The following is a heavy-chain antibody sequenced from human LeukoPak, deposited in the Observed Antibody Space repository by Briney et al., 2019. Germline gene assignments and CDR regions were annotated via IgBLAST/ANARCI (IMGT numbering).Heavy chain of an antibody. Sequence: SGTLSLTCTVSGDSINSLDLWSWVHQPPGKGLEWIGEMYLSGTTHSNPSVKSRVTISIDKSKNQFFLNLSSVTAADTAVYYCAGLVGRYSSGLYYYYFDYWGQGTLVTVSS. V-gene: IGHV4-4*02. CDR1: GDSINSLDL. D-gene: IGHD3-22*01. J-gene: IGHJ4*02. CDR3: AGLVGRYSSGLYYYYFDY. CDR2: MYLSGTT.